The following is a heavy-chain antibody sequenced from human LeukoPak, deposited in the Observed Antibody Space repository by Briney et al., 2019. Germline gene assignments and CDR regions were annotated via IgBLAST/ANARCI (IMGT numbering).Heavy chain of an antibody. CDR1: GFTCSTFW. Sequence: GGSLRLSCAASGFTCSTFWMHWVRQAPGKGLVWVSGINSDGSSTTYADSVKGRFTISRDNAKNTLYLQMNNLRAEDTAVYYCARGRYYGMDVWGQGTTVTVSS. CDR3: ARGRYYGMDV. CDR2: INSDGSST. V-gene: IGHV3-74*03. J-gene: IGHJ6*02.